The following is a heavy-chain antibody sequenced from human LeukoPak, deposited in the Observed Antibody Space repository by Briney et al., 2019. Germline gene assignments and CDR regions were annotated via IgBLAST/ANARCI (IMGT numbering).Heavy chain of an antibody. CDR2: IYSDGNT. J-gene: IGHJ4*02. CDR3: ARRSSGWSPPDY. D-gene: IGHD6-19*01. V-gene: IGHV3-53*01. Sequence: PGGSLRLSCAASGFTFSSYAMHWVRQAPGKGLEWVSLIYSDGNTYYADFVKGRFTISRDNSKNTLYLQMNSLRAEDTAVYYCARRSSGWSPPDYWGQGTLVTVSS. CDR1: GFTFSSYA.